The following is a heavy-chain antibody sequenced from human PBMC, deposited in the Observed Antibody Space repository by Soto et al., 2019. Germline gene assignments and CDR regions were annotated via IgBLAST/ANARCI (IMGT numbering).Heavy chain of an antibody. CDR2: IIPILGIA. V-gene: IGHV1-69*02. CDR3: TNYGDDDYYYGMDV. Sequence: QVQLVQSGAEVKKPGSSVKVSCKASGGTFSSYTISRVRQAPGQGLEWMGRIIPILGIANYAQKFQGRVTITADKSTSTAYMELSSLRSEDTAVYYCTNYGDDDYYYGMDVWGQGTTVTVSS. CDR1: GGTFSSYT. J-gene: IGHJ6*02. D-gene: IGHD3-10*01.